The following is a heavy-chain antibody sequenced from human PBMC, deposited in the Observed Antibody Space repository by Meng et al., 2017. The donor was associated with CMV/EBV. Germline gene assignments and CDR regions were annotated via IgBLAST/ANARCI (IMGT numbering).Heavy chain of an antibody. CDR1: GFTFSSYS. J-gene: IGHJ6*02. CDR2: ISSSSSYI. CDR3: ARYPFCSHVYDSSGYGMDV. D-gene: IGHD3-22*01. V-gene: IGHV3-21*01. Sequence: GGSLRLSCAASGFTFSSYSMNWVRQAPGKGLEWVSSISSSSSYIYYADSVKGRFTISRDNAKNSLYLQMNSLRAEDTAVYYCARYPFCSHVYDSSGYGMDVWGQGTTVTVSS.